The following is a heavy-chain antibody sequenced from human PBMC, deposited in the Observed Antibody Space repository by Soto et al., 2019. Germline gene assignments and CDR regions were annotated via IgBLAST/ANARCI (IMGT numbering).Heavy chain of an antibody. J-gene: IGHJ4*02. D-gene: IGHD3-10*01. CDR1: DDSLTTNKYH. CDR3: ARASYFRPSGSYYFVS. V-gene: IGHV4-30-4*01. Sequence: SETLSLTCTVSDDSLTTNKYHWAWIRQTPEKGLEWIGYVYSNGNTRSSPSLQSRVSMSVDTSKSHFSLRLSSVTAADTAVYFCARASYFRPSGSYYFVSWGQGTLVT. CDR2: VYSNGNT.